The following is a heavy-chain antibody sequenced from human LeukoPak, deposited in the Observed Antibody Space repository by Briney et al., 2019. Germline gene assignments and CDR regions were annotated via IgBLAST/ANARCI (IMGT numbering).Heavy chain of an antibody. D-gene: IGHD2-2*01. J-gene: IGHJ4*02. CDR1: GGSINSDNW. Sequence: RASETLSLTCAVSGGSINSDNWGGWVRQPPGKGLEWIGEIYHSGTTNYNPSLKSRVTILLDKSKNQFSLNLSSVTAADTAVYYCARRCSSTSCYRSIDCWGQGTLVTVSS. CDR2: IYHSGTT. V-gene: IGHV4-4*02. CDR3: ARRCSSTSCYRSIDC.